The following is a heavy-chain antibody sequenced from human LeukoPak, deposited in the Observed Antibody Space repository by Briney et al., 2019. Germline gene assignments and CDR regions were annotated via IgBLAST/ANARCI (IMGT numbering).Heavy chain of an antibody. CDR1: GFTFSSYW. V-gene: IGHV3-74*01. Sequence: PGGSLRLSCAASGFTFSSYWMNWVRQAPGKGLVWVSRIASDGSSTTYADSVKGRFSISRDNAKNTLYLQMNSLRVEDTAVYYCARPYDTRGYFPDYWGQGTLVTVSS. CDR3: ARPYDTRGYFPDY. D-gene: IGHD3-22*01. CDR2: IASDGSST. J-gene: IGHJ4*02.